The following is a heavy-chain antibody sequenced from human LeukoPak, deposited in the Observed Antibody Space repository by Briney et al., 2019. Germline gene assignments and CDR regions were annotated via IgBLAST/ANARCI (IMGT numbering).Heavy chain of an antibody. D-gene: IGHD3-10*01. V-gene: IGHV4-34*01. J-gene: IGHJ6*03. CDR2: INHSGST. CDR3: ARGRGVRGVISRYYYYYYMDV. CDR1: GGSFSGYY. Sequence: SETLSLTCAVYGGSFSGYYWSWIRQPPGKGLEWIGEINHSGSTNYNPSLKSRVTISVDTSKNQFSLKLSSVTAADTAVYYCARGRGVRGVISRYYYYYYMDVWGKGTTVTVSS.